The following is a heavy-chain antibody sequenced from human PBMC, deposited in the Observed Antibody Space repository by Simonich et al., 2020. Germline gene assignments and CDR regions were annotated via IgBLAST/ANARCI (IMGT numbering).Heavy chain of an antibody. J-gene: IGHJ4*02. CDR3: ARSSDLLNWNDGPYY. D-gene: IGHD1-1*01. CDR1: GYTFTGYY. CDR2: INPNSGGT. Sequence: QVQLVQSGAEVKKPGASVKVSCKASGYTFTGYYMHWVRQAPGQGLEWMGSINPNSGGTNYAQKFQGRVNMTRDTSISTAYMELSRLRSDDTAVYYCARSSDLLNWNDGPYYWGQGTLVTVSS. V-gene: IGHV1-2*02.